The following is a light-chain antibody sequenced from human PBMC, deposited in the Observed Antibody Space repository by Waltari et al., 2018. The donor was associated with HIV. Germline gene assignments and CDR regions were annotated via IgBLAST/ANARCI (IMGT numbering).Light chain of an antibody. CDR2: NNN. V-gene: IGLV1-44*01. Sequence: QSVLTQTPSTSGTPGQRVTISCSGGSYNIGSNSVNWYQQFPGTAPKLLIHNNNQRPSGVPDQFSGSKSGTSASLAISGLQSEDEAHYYCAAWDDRLNGLVFGGGTKLTVL. CDR3: AAWDDRLNGLV. CDR1: SYNIGSNS. J-gene: IGLJ2*01.